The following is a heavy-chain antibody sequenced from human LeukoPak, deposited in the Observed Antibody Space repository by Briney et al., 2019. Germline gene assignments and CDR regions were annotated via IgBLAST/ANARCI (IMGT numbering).Heavy chain of an antibody. CDR1: GFTFSSYS. D-gene: IGHD3-22*01. CDR3: TTDPTVRRITMIVYPAQWLDY. J-gene: IGHJ4*02. V-gene: IGHV3-15*01. CDR2: IKSKTDGGTA. Sequence: PGGSLRLSCAASGFTFSSYSMSWVRQAPGKGLEWVGRIKSKTDGGTADYAAPVKGRFTISRDDSKNTLYLQMNSLKTEDTAVYYCTTDPTVRRITMIVYPAQWLDYWGQGTLVTVSS.